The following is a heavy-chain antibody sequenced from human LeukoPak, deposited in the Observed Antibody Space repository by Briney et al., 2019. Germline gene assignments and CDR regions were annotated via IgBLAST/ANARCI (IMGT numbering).Heavy chain of an antibody. CDR1: GFTFSSYA. D-gene: IGHD2-15*01. J-gene: IGHJ6*03. CDR3: ASGDCGGGSCYGPSYYYYYMDV. Sequence: GGSLRLSCAASGFTFSSYAMSWVRQAPGKGLEWVAVISYDESYKFYADSVKGRFTISRDNSKNTLYLQMNSLRAEDTAVYYCASGDCGGGSCYGPSYYYYYMDVWGKGTTVTVSS. CDR2: ISYDESYK. V-gene: IGHV3-30*04.